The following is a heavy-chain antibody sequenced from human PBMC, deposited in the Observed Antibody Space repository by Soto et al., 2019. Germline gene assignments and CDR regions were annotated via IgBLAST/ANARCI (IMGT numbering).Heavy chain of an antibody. CDR2: TYYRSRWYN. J-gene: IGHJ4*02. D-gene: IGHD3-16*01. CDR3: AREFPYYVSGDSYLDY. V-gene: IGHV6-1*01. Sequence: SQTLSLTCAISGDSVSGNSAAWNWIRQSPSRGLEWLGRTYYRSRWYNDYAVSVKSRITVTPDTSKNQFSLHLNSVTPEDTAVDYCAREFPYYVSGDSYLDYWGQGALVTVSS. CDR1: GDSVSGNSAA.